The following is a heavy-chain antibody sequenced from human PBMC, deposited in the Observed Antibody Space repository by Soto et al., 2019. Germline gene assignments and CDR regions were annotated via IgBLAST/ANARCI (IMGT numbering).Heavy chain of an antibody. CDR2: IGGAGDI. J-gene: IGHJ6*03. V-gene: IGHV3-13*01. D-gene: IGHD6-25*01. Sequence: EVQLVESGGGLVQPGGSLRLSGAASGFTFSSYDMHWVRQATGKGLGWVSSIGGAGDIYYSDSVKGRFTISRENANNSLYLQMSSLRAGDTAVYYCAKKAAPGYVDVWGKGTTVTVSS. CDR3: AKKAAPGYVDV. CDR1: GFTFSSYD.